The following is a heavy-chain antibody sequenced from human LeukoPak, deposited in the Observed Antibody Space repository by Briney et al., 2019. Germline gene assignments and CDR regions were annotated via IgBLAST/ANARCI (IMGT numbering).Heavy chain of an antibody. CDR1: GGTFSSYA. CDR2: INPNSGGT. V-gene: IGHV1-2*02. Sequence: ASVKVSCKASGGTFSSYAISWVRQAPGQGLEWMGWINPNSGGTNYAQKFQGRVTMTRDTSISTAYMELSRLRSDDTAVYYCARDIISRIAAAGNWFDPWGQGTLVTVSS. J-gene: IGHJ5*02. CDR3: ARDIISRIAAAGNWFDP. D-gene: IGHD6-13*01.